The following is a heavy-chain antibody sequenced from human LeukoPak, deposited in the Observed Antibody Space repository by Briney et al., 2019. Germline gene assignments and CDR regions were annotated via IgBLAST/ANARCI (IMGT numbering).Heavy chain of an antibody. CDR3: ARDLILGSSTSHIFDY. CDR2: INPNSGDT. D-gene: IGHD2-2*01. J-gene: IGHJ4*02. Sequence: KPGASVKVSCKASGYTSTGYYMHWVRQAPGQGLEWMGWINPNSGDTNYGQKFQGRVTMTRDTSISTAYMELSRLRSDDTAVYYCARDLILGSSTSHIFDYWGQGTLVTVSS. V-gene: IGHV1-2*02. CDR1: GYTSTGYY.